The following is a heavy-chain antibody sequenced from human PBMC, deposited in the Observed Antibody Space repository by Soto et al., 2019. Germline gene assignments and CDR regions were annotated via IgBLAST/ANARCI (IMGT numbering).Heavy chain of an antibody. Sequence: PGESLKISCTASGFTFSIYAMHWVRQAPGKGLEWVSYISSSSTIYYADSVKGRFTISRDNAKNSLYLQMNSLRDEDTAVYYCARDRRYYGSGSPTYGMDVWGQGTTVTAP. J-gene: IGHJ6*02. V-gene: IGHV3-48*02. CDR2: ISSSSTI. CDR3: ARDRRYYGSGSPTYGMDV. D-gene: IGHD3-10*01. CDR1: GFTFSIYA.